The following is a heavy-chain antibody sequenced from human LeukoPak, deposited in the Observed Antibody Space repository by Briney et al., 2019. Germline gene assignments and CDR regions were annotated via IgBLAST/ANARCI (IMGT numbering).Heavy chain of an antibody. CDR2: IYTSGST. D-gene: IGHD2-2*01. CDR1: GGSISNYY. CDR3: ARDRCNSTNCSARVAFDI. J-gene: IGHJ3*02. V-gene: IGHV4-4*07. Sequence: SETLSLTCTVSGGSISNYYWSWIRQPAGKGLEWIGRIYTSGSTNYNPSLESRVTMSVDTSKKQFSLILSSVTAADTAVYYCARDRCNSTNCSARVAFDIWGQGTMVTVSS.